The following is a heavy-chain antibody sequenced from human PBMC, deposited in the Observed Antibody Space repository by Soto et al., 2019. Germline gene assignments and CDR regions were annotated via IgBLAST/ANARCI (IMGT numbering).Heavy chain of an antibody. CDR3: ARDSRYYDFWSGYYDKWFDP. D-gene: IGHD3-3*01. Sequence: GGSLRLSCAASGFTFSSYGMHWVRQAPGKGLEWVAVIWYDGSNKYYADSAKGRFTISRDNSKNTLYLQMNSLRAEDTAVYYCARDSRYYDFWSGYYDKWFDPWGQGTLVTVSS. CDR2: IWYDGSNK. V-gene: IGHV3-33*01. J-gene: IGHJ5*02. CDR1: GFTFSSYG.